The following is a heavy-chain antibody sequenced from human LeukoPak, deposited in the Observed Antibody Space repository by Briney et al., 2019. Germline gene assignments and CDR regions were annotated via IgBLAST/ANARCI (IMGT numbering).Heavy chain of an antibody. CDR2: ISGSGSKT. CDR3: VKEPRGYSFSFDI. Sequence: GGSLRLSCAASGFTFSTCAINWVRQAPGKGLXXXXAISGSGSKTFYADSVKGRFTISRDNPKNTLYLQMNSLRPEDTAVYYCVKEPRGYSFSFDIWGQGTMVTVSS. CDR1: GFTFSTCA. V-gene: IGHV3-23*01. J-gene: IGHJ3*02. D-gene: IGHD5-18*01.